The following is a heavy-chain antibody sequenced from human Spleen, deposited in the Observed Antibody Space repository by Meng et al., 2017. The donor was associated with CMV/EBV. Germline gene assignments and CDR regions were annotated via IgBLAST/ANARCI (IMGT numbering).Heavy chain of an antibody. J-gene: IGHJ4*02. CDR1: GGSISSSSYY. D-gene: IGHD3-22*01. Sequence: GSLRLSCTVSGGSISSSSYYWGWIRQPPGKGLEWIGEINHSGSTNYNPSLKSRVTISVDTSKNQFSLKLSSVTAADTAVYYCAGIDSSGYYFDYWGQGTLVTVSS. CDR2: INHSGST. V-gene: IGHV4-39*07. CDR3: AGIDSSGYYFDY.